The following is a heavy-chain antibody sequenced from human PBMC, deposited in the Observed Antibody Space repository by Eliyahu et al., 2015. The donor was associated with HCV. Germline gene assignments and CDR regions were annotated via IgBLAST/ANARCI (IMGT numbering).Heavy chain of an antibody. Sequence: QLQLQESGPGLLKPSETLSLTCTVSGDSIRSNNYYWGWVRQPPGKGLEWIGSIHYSGSTDYNPSLRSRVSISLDTSKNQFLLNLRSVAAADTAIYFCARHVRGSGWYRGGNWFDPWGQGTLVEVSS. CDR2: IHYSGST. CDR1: GDSIRSNNYY. J-gene: IGHJ5*02. CDR3: ARHVRGSGWYRGGNWFDP. D-gene: IGHD6-19*01. V-gene: IGHV4-39*01.